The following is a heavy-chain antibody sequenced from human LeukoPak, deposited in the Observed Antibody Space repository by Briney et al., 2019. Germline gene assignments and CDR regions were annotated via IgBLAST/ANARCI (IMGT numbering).Heavy chain of an antibody. V-gene: IGHV4-30-4*08. Sequence: RASETLSLTCTVSGGSISSVDYYWSWIRQPPGKGLEWIGYIYYTGSTYYNPSLKSRVTISLDTSKNQFSLKLSSVTAADTAVYYCARGENYLLYFQNWGQGTLVTVSS. CDR1: GGSISSVDYY. D-gene: IGHD1-7*01. CDR3: ARGENYLLYFQN. CDR2: IYYTGST. J-gene: IGHJ1*01.